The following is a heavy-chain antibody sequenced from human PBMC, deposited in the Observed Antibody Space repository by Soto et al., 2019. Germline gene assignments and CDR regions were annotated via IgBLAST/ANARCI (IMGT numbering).Heavy chain of an antibody. CDR1: GGTFSNSA. J-gene: IGHJ4*02. V-gene: IGHV1-69*13. CDR2: IIPIFGTA. CDR3: ARENYYDSSGYRIFDY. Sequence: SVKVSCKASGGTFSNSAIIWVRQTPAQGLEWMGGIIPIFGTANYAQKFQGRVTITADESTSTAYMELSSLRSEDTAVYYCARENYYDSSGYRIFDYWGQGTLVTVSS. D-gene: IGHD3-22*01.